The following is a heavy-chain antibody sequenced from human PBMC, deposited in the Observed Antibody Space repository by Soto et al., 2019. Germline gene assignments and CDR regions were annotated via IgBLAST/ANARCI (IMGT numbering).Heavy chain of an antibody. CDR1: GGTFSSYA. V-gene: IGHV1-69*05. Sequence: SVKVSCTASGGTFSSYAISWVRQAPGQRLEWIGGIIGSFGTANYAQQFQGRLAITRDMSTSTVYMELSSLRSEDTAVYYCAADWSNRPFDFWGQGTLVTVSS. CDR3: AADWSNRPFDF. J-gene: IGHJ4*02. D-gene: IGHD3-3*01. CDR2: IIGSFGTA.